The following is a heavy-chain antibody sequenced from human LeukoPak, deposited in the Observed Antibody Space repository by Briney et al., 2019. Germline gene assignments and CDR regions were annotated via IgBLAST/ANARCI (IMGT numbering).Heavy chain of an antibody. Sequence: GGSLRLSCAASGFTFSSYGMHWVRQAPGKGLEWVAVISCDGSNKYYADSVKGRFTISRDNSKNTLYLQMNSLRAEDTAVYYCAKARPRIAVAGYFDYWGQGTLVTVSS. D-gene: IGHD6-19*01. J-gene: IGHJ4*02. CDR2: ISCDGSNK. V-gene: IGHV3-30*18. CDR1: GFTFSSYG. CDR3: AKARPRIAVAGYFDY.